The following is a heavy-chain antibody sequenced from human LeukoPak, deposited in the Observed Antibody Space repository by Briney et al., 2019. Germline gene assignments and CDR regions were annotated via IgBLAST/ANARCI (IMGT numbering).Heavy chain of an antibody. D-gene: IGHD3-22*01. CDR2: IWYDGSNK. CDR3: ARDYMGHYYYDSSGLDY. V-gene: IGHV3-33*08. Sequence: GRSLRLSCAASGFTFSSYAMHWVRQAPGKGLEWVAVIWYDGSNKYYADSVKGRFTISRDNSKNTLYLQMNSLRAEDTAVYYCARDYMGHYYYDSSGLDYWGQGTLVTVSS. J-gene: IGHJ4*02. CDR1: GFTFSSYA.